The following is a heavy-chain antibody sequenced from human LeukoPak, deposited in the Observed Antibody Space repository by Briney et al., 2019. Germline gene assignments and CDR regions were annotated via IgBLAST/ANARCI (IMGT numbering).Heavy chain of an antibody. D-gene: IGHD1-26*01. J-gene: IGHJ4*02. CDR3: AKSGGYGLIDY. V-gene: IGHV4-39*01. CDR1: GASVSGSNYY. Sequence: SETLSLTCAVSGASVSGSNYYWGWIRQPPGKGLEWMGNIYSSGSTYYNASLQSRVTISIDTSKNQFSLRLNSVTAADTAMYYCAKSGGYGLIDYWGQGTRVTVSS. CDR2: IYSSGST.